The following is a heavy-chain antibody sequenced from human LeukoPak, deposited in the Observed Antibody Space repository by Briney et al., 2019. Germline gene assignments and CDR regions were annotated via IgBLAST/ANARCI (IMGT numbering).Heavy chain of an antibody. CDR1: GGSFSGYY. J-gene: IGHJ6*04. Sequence: SETLSLTCAVYGGSFSGYYWSWIRQPPGKGLEWIGEINHSGSTNSNPSLKSRVTISVDTSKNQFSLKLSSVTAADTAVYYCARGGGPRYCSSTSRYARGNYYYYYGMDVWGKGTTVTVSS. CDR3: ARGGGPRYCSSTSRYARGNYYYYYGMDV. D-gene: IGHD2-2*01. CDR2: INHSGST. V-gene: IGHV4-34*01.